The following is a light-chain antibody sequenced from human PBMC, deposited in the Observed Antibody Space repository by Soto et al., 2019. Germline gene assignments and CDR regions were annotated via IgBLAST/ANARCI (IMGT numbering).Light chain of an antibody. CDR3: GTWDSSLSAGDV. V-gene: IGLV1-51*01. J-gene: IGLJ1*01. Sequence: QSVLTQPPSVSAAPGQKVTISCSGSSSNIGNNYVSWYQQLPGTAPKLLIYDNNKRPSGIPDRFSGSKSGTSATLGITGLQTGYEADYYCGTWDSSLSAGDVFGTGTKLTVL. CDR2: DNN. CDR1: SSNIGNNY.